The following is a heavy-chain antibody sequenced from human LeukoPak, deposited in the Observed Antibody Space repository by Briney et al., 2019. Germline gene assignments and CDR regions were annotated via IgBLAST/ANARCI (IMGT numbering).Heavy chain of an antibody. V-gene: IGHV3-9*01. CDR2: ISWNSGSI. D-gene: IGHD5-12*01. CDR1: GFTFDDYA. CDR3: AKAKGYDYPTGDFDY. J-gene: IGHJ4*02. Sequence: GRSLRLSCAASGFTFDDYAMHWVRHAPGKGLEWVSGISWNSGSIGYADSVKGRFTISRDNAKNSLYLQMNSLRAEDTALYYCAKAKGYDYPTGDFDYWGQGTLVTVSS.